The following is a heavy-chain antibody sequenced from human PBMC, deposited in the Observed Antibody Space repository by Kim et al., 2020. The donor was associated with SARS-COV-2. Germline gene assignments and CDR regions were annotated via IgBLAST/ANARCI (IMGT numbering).Heavy chain of an antibody. D-gene: IGHD3-10*02. CDR2: ISAYNGNT. CDR3: ARFVRGVISYFSYGMDV. J-gene: IGHJ6*02. CDR1: GYTFTSYG. V-gene: IGHV1-18*04. Sequence: ASVKVSCKASGYTFTSYGISWVRQAPGQGLEWMGWISAYNGNTDYAQRLQGRVTMTTDTSTSTAYMELRSLRSDDTAVYYCARFVRGVISYFSYGMDVWGQGTTVTVSS.